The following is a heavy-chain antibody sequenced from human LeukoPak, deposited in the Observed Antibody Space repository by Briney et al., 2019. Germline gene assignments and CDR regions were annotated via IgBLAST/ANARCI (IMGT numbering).Heavy chain of an antibody. V-gene: IGHV3-21*01. J-gene: IGHJ3*02. Sequence: GGSLRLSCAASRFIFSSYSMNWVRQAPGKGLEWVSYITSSSSYMYYSDSVKGRFTISRDNAKNSLYLQMNSLRAEDTAVYYCARDLERSDFDIWGQGTMVTVSS. CDR2: ITSSSSYM. CDR3: ARDLERSDFDI. D-gene: IGHD1-1*01. CDR1: RFIFSSYS.